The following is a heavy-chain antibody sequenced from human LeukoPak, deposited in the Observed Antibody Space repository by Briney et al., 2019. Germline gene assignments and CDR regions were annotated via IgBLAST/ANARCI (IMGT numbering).Heavy chain of an antibody. CDR2: IKQDGSGK. Sequence: GGSLRLSCAASGFTFSSYWMSWVRQAPGKGLEWVANIKQDGSGKYYVDSVKGRFTISRDSAKNSLYLQMNSLRAEDTAVYYCARGRFSIAAAGLRVGYYYMDVWGKGTTVTVSS. CDR3: ARGRFSIAAAGLRVGYYYMDV. V-gene: IGHV3-7*01. J-gene: IGHJ6*03. CDR1: GFTFSSYW. D-gene: IGHD6-13*01.